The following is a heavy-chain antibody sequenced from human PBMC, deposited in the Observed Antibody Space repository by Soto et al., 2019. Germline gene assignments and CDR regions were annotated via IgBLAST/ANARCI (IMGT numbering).Heavy chain of an antibody. V-gene: IGHV4-59*01. Sequence: PSETLSLTCTVSGDSIKHYYWSWIRQPPGKRLEWIGYIYYTGSTTYNPSLESRVTMSVDTSKNQFYLKLRSVDAADTAVYYCAKYRRTEEEGFTLDSWGRGTLVTVS. CDR2: IYYTGST. CDR1: GDSIKHYY. CDR3: AKYRRTEEEGFTLDS. J-gene: IGHJ4*02. D-gene: IGHD3-16*02.